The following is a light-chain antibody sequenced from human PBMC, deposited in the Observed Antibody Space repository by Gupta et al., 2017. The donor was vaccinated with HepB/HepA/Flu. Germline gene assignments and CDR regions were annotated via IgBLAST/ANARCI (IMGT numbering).Light chain of an antibody. V-gene: IGKV3-15*01. Sequence: EIVMTQSPVTLSVSPGERATLSCRASQSVSSNLAWYQQKPGQAPRLLLYGASTRATGIPARFSGSGSGTEFTLTISSLQSEDFAVYYCQQYYDWPRSFGQGTKLEIK. CDR3: QQYYDWPRS. CDR1: QSVSSN. J-gene: IGKJ2*04. CDR2: GAS.